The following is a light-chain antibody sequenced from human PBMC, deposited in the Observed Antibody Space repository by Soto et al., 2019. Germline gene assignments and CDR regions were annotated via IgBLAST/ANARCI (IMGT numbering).Light chain of an antibody. J-gene: IGLJ3*02. Sequence: VLAQPPSVSVAPGQTARITCGGNKIGSKSVHWYQQKPGQAPVLVVYNDNDRPSGIPERLSGSNSDSTATLTISRVEVGDEADYYCQVWDGSTDRGGVFGGGTKLTVL. V-gene: IGLV3-21*02. CDR3: QVWDGSTDRGGV. CDR1: KIGSKS. CDR2: NDN.